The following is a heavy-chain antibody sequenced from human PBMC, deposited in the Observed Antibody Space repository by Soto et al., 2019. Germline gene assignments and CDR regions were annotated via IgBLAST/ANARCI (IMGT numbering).Heavy chain of an antibody. Sequence: DVQLVESGGGLVQPGGSLRLSCVASGLDFSLYRMNWVRQAPGRRPEWVSYISGSGTIIYYADSVKGRFTISRDNDKNSLYLQMDSLREEDTAVYYWAGRIQLLEPWGQGAQVTVSS. V-gene: IGHV3-48*02. CDR2: ISGSGTII. J-gene: IGHJ5*02. CDR3: AGRIQLLEP. D-gene: IGHD4-4*01. CDR1: GLDFSLYR.